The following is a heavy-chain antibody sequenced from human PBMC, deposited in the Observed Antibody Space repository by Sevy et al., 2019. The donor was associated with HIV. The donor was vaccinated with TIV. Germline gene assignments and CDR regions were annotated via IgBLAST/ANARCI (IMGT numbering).Heavy chain of an antibody. D-gene: IGHD1-1*01. CDR2: IWFDGNKK. CDR3: AKSLPGTTGGVWFDP. J-gene: IGHJ5*02. V-gene: IGHV3-33*06. Sequence: GESLKISCAASGFTFSSYDMHWVRQAPGKGLEWVAAIWFDGNKKYYEDSVKGRFTIFRDNSKNTQYLQMNSLRAEDTAVYYCAKSLPGTTGGVWFDPWGQGTLVTVSS. CDR1: GFTFSSYD.